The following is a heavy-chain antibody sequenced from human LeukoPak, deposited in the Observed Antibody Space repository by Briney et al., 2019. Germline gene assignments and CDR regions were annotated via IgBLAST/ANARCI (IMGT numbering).Heavy chain of an antibody. CDR3: ARDYYDSSGYFNNWFDP. Sequence: SETLSLTCTVSGGSINSYYWSWIRQPPGKGLEWIAYIYYSGSTSYNPSLKSRVTISVDASKNQFSLKLSSVTAADTAVYYCARDYYDSSGYFNNWFDPWGQGILVTVSS. V-gene: IGHV4-59*12. CDR2: IYYSGST. D-gene: IGHD3-22*01. J-gene: IGHJ5*02. CDR1: GGSINSYY.